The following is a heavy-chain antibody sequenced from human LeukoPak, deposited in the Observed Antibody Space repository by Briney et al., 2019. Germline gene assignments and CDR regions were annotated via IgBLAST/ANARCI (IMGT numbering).Heavy chain of an antibody. V-gene: IGHV3-23*01. D-gene: IGHD3-16*01. CDR2: ITGSGGNR. CDR1: GFTFSSHG. CDR3: AKDDNYIRFLS. J-gene: IGHJ5*02. Sequence: GGSLRLSCAASGFTFSSHGMNWVRQAPGKGLEWVSGITGSGGNRYHADSVKGRFTISRDNSKNTLYLQMNSLRAEDTAVYYCAKDDNYIRFLSWGQGTLVTVSS.